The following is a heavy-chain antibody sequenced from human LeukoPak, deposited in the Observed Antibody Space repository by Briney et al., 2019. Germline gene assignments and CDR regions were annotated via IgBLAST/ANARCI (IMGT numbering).Heavy chain of an antibody. V-gene: IGHV4-59*01. CDR1: GGSISSYY. D-gene: IGHD4-17*01. CDR2: IYYSGST. J-gene: IGHJ4*02. Sequence: SETLSLTCTVSGGSISSYYWSWIRQPPGKGPEWIGYIYYSGSTNYNPSLKSRVTISVDTSKNQFSLKLSSVTAADTAVYYCARDLYGDSRYYFDYWGQGTLVTVSS. CDR3: ARDLYGDSRYYFDY.